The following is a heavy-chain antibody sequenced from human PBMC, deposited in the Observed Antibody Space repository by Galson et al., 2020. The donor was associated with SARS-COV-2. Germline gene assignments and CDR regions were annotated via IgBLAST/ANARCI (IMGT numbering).Heavy chain of an antibody. CDR3: AGQWLPHKYYYYYGMDV. D-gene: IGHD5-12*01. V-gene: IGHV4-39*01. J-gene: IGHJ6*04. CDR2: IYYSAST. CDR1: GGSISSSSYY. Sequence: SETLSLTCTVYGGSISSSSYYWGWIRQPPGNGLEWIGSIYYSASTYSNPSLKSPVTISVDTSKNQFSLKLSSVTAADTAVYYCAGQWLPHKYYYYYGMDVWGKGTTVTVSS.